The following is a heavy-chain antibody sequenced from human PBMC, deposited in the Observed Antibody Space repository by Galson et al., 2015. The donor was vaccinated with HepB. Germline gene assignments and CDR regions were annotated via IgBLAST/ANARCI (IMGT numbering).Heavy chain of an antibody. CDR3: ARSRGWFGY. Sequence: SLRLSCAASGFSFSSFGMNWVRQAPGKGLEWASYISNSGSAIYYADSVQGRFTISRDNAENSLYLQMNSLRDDDTAVYYCARSRGWFGYWGQGTLVTVSS. CDR1: GFSFSSFG. J-gene: IGHJ4*02. V-gene: IGHV3-48*02. CDR2: ISNSGSAI. D-gene: IGHD6-19*01.